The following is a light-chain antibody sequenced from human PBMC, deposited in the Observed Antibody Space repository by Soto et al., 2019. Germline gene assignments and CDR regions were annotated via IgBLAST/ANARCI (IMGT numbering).Light chain of an antibody. J-gene: IGKJ1*01. CDR2: KAS. V-gene: IGKV1-5*03. CDR3: QQYNSYWT. Sequence: DIQMTQSPSTLSASVGDRVTITCRASQSISNWLAWYQQKPGKAPKVLIYKASSLESGVPSRFSGSGSGTEFILTINSLQPDDFATYYCQQYNSYWTFGQGTKVEIK. CDR1: QSISNW.